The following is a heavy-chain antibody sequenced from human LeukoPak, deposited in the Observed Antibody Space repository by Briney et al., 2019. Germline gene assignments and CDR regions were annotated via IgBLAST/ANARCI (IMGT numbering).Heavy chain of an antibody. D-gene: IGHD6-13*01. J-gene: IGHJ4*02. V-gene: IGHV1-2*02. Sequence: ASVKVSCKASGYTFTGYYMHWVRQAPGQGLEWMGWINPNSGGTNYAQKFQGRVTMTRDTSISTAYMELSRLRSDDTAVYYCAGVAAAGTNYFDYWGQGTLVTVSS. CDR3: AGVAAAGTNYFDY. CDR1: GYTFTGYY. CDR2: INPNSGGT.